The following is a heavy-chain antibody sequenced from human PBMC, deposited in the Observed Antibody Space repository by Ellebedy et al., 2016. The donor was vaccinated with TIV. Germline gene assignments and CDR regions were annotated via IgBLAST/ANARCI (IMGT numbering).Heavy chain of an antibody. V-gene: IGHV5-51*01. CDR1: GYSFTSYW. CDR3: ARGGGAAGGYYMDV. Sequence: GGSLRLXXQGSGYSFTSYWIGWVRQMPGKGLEWMGIIYPGDSDTRYSPSFQGQVTISADKSISTAYLQWSSLKASDTATYYCARGGGAAGGYYMDVWGKGTTVTVSS. D-gene: IGHD4-23*01. J-gene: IGHJ6*03. CDR2: IYPGDSDT.